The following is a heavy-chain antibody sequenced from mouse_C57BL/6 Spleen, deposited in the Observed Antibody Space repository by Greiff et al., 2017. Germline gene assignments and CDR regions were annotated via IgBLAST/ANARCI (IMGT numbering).Heavy chain of an antibody. CDR3: ARIVVPSYAMDY. CDR2: IDPSDSYT. D-gene: IGHD1-1*01. Sequence: QVQLQQPGAELVKPGASVKLSCKASGYTFTSYWMQWVKQRPGQGLEWIGEIDPSDSYTNYNQKFKGKATLTVDTSSSTAYMQLSSLTSEDSAVDYCARIVVPSYAMDYWGQGTSVTVSS. J-gene: IGHJ4*01. CDR1: GYTFTSYW. V-gene: IGHV1-50*01.